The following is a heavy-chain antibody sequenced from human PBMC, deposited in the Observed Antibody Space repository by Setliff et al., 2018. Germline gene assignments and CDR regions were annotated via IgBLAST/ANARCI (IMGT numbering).Heavy chain of an antibody. CDR2: MNPNNGNT. Sequence: ASVKVSCKASGYTFINYEINWVRQATGQGLEWMGGMNPNNGNTGYAQKFQGRVTITADESTTTAYMELSSLRSEDTAVYYCARPSTVTIFDYWGQGTLVTVSS. CDR3: ARPSTVTIFDY. D-gene: IGHD4-17*01. CDR1: GYTFINYE. V-gene: IGHV1-8*03. J-gene: IGHJ4*02.